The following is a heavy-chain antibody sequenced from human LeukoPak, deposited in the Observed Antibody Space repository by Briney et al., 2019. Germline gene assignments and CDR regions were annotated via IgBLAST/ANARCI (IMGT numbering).Heavy chain of an antibody. J-gene: IGHJ3*02. CDR3: ARPGLYIYDSSGNDAFDI. V-gene: IGHV1-2*02. CDR2: INPNSGGT. D-gene: IGHD3-22*01. CDR1: GYTFTGYY. Sequence: ASVKVSCKASGYTFTGYYMHWVRQAPGQGLEWMGWINPNSGGTNYAQKFQGRVTMTRDTSISTAYMELSRLKASDTAMYYCARPGLYIYDSSGNDAFDIWGQGTMVTVSS.